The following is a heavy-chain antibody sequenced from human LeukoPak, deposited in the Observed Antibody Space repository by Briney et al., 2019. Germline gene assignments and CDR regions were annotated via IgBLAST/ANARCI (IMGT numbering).Heavy chain of an antibody. Sequence: SVKVSCKASGYTLSSYGISWVRQAPGQGLEWMGGIIPIFGTANYAQKFQGRVTITTDESTSTAYMELSSLRSEDTAVYYCARSRYYYGSGSYSGSIDFDYWGQGTLVTVSS. CDR1: GYTLSSYG. J-gene: IGHJ4*02. D-gene: IGHD3-10*01. V-gene: IGHV1-69*05. CDR3: ARSRYYYGSGSYSGSIDFDY. CDR2: IIPIFGTA.